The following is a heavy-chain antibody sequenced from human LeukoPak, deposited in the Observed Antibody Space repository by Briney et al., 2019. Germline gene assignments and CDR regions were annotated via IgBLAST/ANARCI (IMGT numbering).Heavy chain of an antibody. J-gene: IGHJ5*02. V-gene: IGHV3-30*04. CDR2: VSYDGSSK. Sequence: PGGSLRLSCAASGLTFSGYALHWVRQAAGKGLEWVAVVSYDGSSKYYADSVKGRFTISRDDSKNTLYLQMNSLRGDDTAVYYCARDRIAAASTDWFEHWGQGTLVTVSS. CDR1: GLTFSGYA. D-gene: IGHD6-13*01. CDR3: ARDRIAAASTDWFEH.